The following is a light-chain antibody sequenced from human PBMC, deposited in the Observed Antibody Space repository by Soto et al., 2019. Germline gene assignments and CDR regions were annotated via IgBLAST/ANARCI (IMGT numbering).Light chain of an antibody. CDR2: EVS. J-gene: IGLJ1*01. CDR3: SSYTSSSTPLYV. CDR1: NSDVGVYNY. V-gene: IGLV2-14*01. Sequence: QSVLTQPASVSGSPGQSITISCTGTNSDVGVYNYVSWYQQHPGKAPKLVIYEVSNRPSGVSNRFSGSKSGNTASLTISGLQAEDEADHYCSSYTSSSTPLYVFGTGTKVTVL.